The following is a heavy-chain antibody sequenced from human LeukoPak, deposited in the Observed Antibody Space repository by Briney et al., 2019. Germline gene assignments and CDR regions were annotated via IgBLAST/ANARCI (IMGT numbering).Heavy chain of an antibody. D-gene: IGHD6-19*01. CDR2: ISDSGSLT. Sequence: GRSLRLSCAASGFSFSNFAMGWVRQAPGKGLEWLSVISDSGSLTYYADSVKGLFTISRDNSKNTLFLQMNSLRAEDTAVYYCAKDARRTSGWYFFDYWGQGTLVTVSS. V-gene: IGHV3-23*01. J-gene: IGHJ4*02. CDR3: AKDARRTSGWYFFDY. CDR1: GFSFSNFA.